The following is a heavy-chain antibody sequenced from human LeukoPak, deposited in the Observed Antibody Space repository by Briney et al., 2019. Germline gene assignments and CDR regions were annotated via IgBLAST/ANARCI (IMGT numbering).Heavy chain of an antibody. V-gene: IGHV4-34*01. Sequence: KPSETLSLTCAVYGGSFSGYYWSWIRQPPGKGPEWIGEINHSGSTNYNPSLKSRVTISVDTSKNQFSLKLSSVTAADTAVYYCHGSGSYYNNWFDPWGQGTLVTVSS. CDR1: GGSFSGYY. CDR3: HGSGSYYNNWFDP. D-gene: IGHD3-10*01. CDR2: INHSGST. J-gene: IGHJ5*02.